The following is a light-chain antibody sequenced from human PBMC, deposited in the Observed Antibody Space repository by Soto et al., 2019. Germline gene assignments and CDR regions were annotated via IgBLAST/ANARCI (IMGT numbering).Light chain of an antibody. Sequence: EIVLTQSPCTLSLSPGERATLSCRASQSVSSIYLAWYQQKPGQAPRLLIYGASSRATGIPDRFSGSGSGTDFTLTISRLEPEDFAVYYCQQYGSSRGTFGQGNRWIS. CDR1: QSVSSIY. CDR2: GAS. J-gene: IGKJ1*01. V-gene: IGKV3-20*01. CDR3: QQYGSSRGT.